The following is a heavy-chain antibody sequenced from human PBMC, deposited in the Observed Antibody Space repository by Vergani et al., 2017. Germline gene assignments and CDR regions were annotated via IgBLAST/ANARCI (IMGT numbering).Heavy chain of an antibody. D-gene: IGHD4-17*01. CDR1: GFTFSSYA. V-gene: IGHV3-23*01. J-gene: IGHJ5*02. CDR2: ISGSGGST. Sequence: EVQLLESGGGLVQPGGSLRLSCAASGFTFSSYAMSWVRQAPGKGLEWVSAISGSGGSTYYADSVKGRFTISRDNAKNSLYLQMNSLRAEDTAVYYCARYGDYYSKPSTNWFDPWGQGTLVTVSS. CDR3: ARYGDYYSKPSTNWFDP.